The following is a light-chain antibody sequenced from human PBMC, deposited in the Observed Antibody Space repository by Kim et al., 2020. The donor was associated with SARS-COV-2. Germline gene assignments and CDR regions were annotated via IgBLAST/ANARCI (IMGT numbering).Light chain of an antibody. CDR1: QSLGSS. J-gene: IGKJ1*01. CDR3: QQYNTWPRT. Sequence: EIVMTQSPATLSVSPGERATLSCRASQSLGSSLAWFQQKPGQAPRLLIYAASTRATGIPARFSGSGSGTEFTLTISSLQSEDFAVYYCQQYNTWPRTFGQGTKVDIK. CDR2: AAS. V-gene: IGKV3-15*01.